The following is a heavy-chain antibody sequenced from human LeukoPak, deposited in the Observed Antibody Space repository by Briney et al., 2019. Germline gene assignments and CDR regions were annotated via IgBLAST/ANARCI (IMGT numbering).Heavy chain of an antibody. CDR3: ARDLHIVVVTALDY. J-gene: IGHJ4*02. CDR2: ISYDGSNK. V-gene: IGHV3-30*04. CDR1: GFTFSSYA. D-gene: IGHD2-21*02. Sequence: GGSLRLSCAASGFTFSSYAMHWVRQAPGKGLEWVAVISYDGSNKCYADSVKGRFTISRDNSKNTLYLQMNSLRAEDTAVYYCARDLHIVVVTALDYWGQGTLVTVSS.